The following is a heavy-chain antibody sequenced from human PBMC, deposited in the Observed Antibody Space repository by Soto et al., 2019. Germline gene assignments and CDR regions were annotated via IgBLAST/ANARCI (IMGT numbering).Heavy chain of an antibody. Sequence: EVQLLESGGGLVQPGGSLRLSCAASGFTFSSYAMSWVRQAPGKGLEWVSAISGSGGSTYYADSVKGRFTISRDNAKNTLNLQMNSRRAEDTAVYYGAKEGPTASADIVVVPAAPYYYYYYMDVWGKGTTVTVSS. CDR1: GFTFSSYA. CDR2: ISGSGGST. J-gene: IGHJ6*03. V-gene: IGHV3-23*01. CDR3: AKEGPTASADIVVVPAAPYYYYYYMDV. D-gene: IGHD2-2*01.